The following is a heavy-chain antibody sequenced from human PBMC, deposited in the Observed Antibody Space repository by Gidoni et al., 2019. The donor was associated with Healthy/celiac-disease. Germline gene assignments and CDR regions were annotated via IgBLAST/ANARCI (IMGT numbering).Heavy chain of an antibody. CDR3: ARGSSARTFDI. V-gene: IGHV3-11*01. D-gene: IGHD6-25*01. J-gene: IGHJ3*02. CDR2: ISSGGGTI. Sequence: IRQAPGTGPEWVSYISSGGGTIHYADSVKGRFTVPRDNTKNSLFLQMNSLRAEDTAVYYCARGSSARTFDIWGQGTMVTVSS.